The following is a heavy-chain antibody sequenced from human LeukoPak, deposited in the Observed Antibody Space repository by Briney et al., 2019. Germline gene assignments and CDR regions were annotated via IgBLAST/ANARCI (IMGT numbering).Heavy chain of an antibody. CDR3: ATLVAATGNFDY. CDR1: GYTLTELS. CDR2: FDPEDGET. D-gene: IGHD2-15*01. Sequence: GASVKVSCKVSGYTLTELSMHWVRQAPGKGLEWMGGFDPEDGETIYAQKFQGRVTMTEDTSTGTAYMELSSLRSEDTAVYYCATLVAATGNFDYWGQGTLVTVSS. V-gene: IGHV1-24*01. J-gene: IGHJ4*02.